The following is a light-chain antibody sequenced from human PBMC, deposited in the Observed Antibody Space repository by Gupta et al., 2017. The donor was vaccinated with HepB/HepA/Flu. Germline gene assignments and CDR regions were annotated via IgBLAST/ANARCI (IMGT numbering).Light chain of an antibody. CDR2: CNS. CDR1: SSNIGAGYD. J-gene: IGLJ3*02. CDR3: QSYDSSLSGWV. V-gene: IGLV1-40*01. Sequence: QSVLTQPPSVSGAPGQRVTISCTGSSSNIGAGYDVHWYKHLPGTAPKLLIYCNSNRPSGVPDRFSCSKSGTSASLDITGLQAEDEADYYCQSYDSSLSGWVFGGGTKLTVL.